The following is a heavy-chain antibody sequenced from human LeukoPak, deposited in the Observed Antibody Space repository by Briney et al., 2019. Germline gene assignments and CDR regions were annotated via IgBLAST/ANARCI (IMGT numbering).Heavy chain of an antibody. CDR3: ARIRRGYCSSTSCPNWFDP. CDR1: GGSFSGYY. Sequence: PSETLSLTCAVYGGSFSGYYWSCIRQPPGKGLEWIGEINHIGSTNYNPSLKSRVTISVDTSKNQFSLKLSSVTAADTAVYYCARIRRGYCSSTSCPNWFDPWGQGTLVTVSS. D-gene: IGHD2-2*01. J-gene: IGHJ5*02. V-gene: IGHV4-34*01. CDR2: INHIGST.